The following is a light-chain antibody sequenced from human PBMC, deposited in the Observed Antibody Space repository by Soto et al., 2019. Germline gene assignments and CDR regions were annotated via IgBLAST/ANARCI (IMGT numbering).Light chain of an antibody. V-gene: IGLV2-14*01. CDR2: EVT. CDR1: SGDIGSYNR. J-gene: IGLJ1*01. CDR3: SSYTKIYTRACV. Sequence: QSALTQPASVSGSPGQSITISCTGTSGDIGSYNRVSWYQQHPGKAPKLIIYEVTDRPSGVSNRFSGSKSGNTASLTISGLQAEDEAEYYCSSYTKIYTRACVFGTATKLTV.